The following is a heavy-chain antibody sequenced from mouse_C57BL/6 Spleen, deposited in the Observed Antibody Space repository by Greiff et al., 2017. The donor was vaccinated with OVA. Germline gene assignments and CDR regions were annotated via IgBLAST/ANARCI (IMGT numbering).Heavy chain of an antibody. CDR1: GYAFSSSW. CDR3: ARYYYGSSYGYVDV. V-gene: IGHV1-82*01. D-gene: IGHD1-1*01. Sequence: VKLMESGPELVKPGASVKISCKASGYAFSSSWMNWVKQRPGKGLEWIGRIYPGDGDTNYNGKFKGKATLTADKSSSTAYMQLSSLTSEDSAVYFCARYYYGSSYGYVDVWGTGTTVTVSS. CDR2: IYPGDGDT. J-gene: IGHJ1*03.